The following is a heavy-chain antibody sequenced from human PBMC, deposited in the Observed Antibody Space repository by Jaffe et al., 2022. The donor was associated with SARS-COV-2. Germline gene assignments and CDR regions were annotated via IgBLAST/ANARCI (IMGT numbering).Heavy chain of an antibody. CDR1: GFTFSSYA. Sequence: QVQLVESGGGVVQPGRSLRLSCAASGFTFSSYAMHWVRQAPGKGLEWVAVMSYDGGNKYYADSVKGRFTISRDNSENTLYLQMNSLRVEDTAVYYCARGGGSGSYYNFYYYYMDVWGKGTTVTVSS. CDR3: ARGGGSGSYYNFYYYYMDV. V-gene: IGHV3-30*04. D-gene: IGHD3-10*01. J-gene: IGHJ6*03. CDR2: MSYDGGNK.